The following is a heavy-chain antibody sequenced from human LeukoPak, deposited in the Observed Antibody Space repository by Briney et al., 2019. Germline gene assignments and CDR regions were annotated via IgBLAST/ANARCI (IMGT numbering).Heavy chain of an antibody. Sequence: PGGSLRLSCAASGFTFSSYAMHWVRQAPGKGLEWVAVISYDGSNKYYADSVKGRITISRDNSKNTLYVQMISLRADDTAVYYCARGAYSSGWTTFDYWGQGTLVTVSS. CDR3: ARGAYSSGWTTFDY. J-gene: IGHJ4*02. CDR2: ISYDGSNK. V-gene: IGHV3-30*04. D-gene: IGHD6-19*01. CDR1: GFTFSSYA.